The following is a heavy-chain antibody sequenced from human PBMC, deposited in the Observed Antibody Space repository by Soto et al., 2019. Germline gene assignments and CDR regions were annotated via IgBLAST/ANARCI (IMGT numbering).Heavy chain of an antibody. J-gene: IGHJ5*02. CDR2: VYNSVDTR. Sequence: GGSLRLSCVASAFNFKKYDMTWVRQALGKGLEWVSTVYNSVDTRHYADSVKGRFTISRDNSKNMVFLEMTSLRVEDTALYYCVADPNWFGSWGQGTRVTVSS. V-gene: IGHV3-23*01. CDR3: VADPNWFGS. CDR1: AFNFKKYD.